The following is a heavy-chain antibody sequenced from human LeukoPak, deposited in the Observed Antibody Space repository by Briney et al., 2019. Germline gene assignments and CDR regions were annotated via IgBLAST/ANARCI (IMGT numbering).Heavy chain of an antibody. CDR3: ARAVCDSSGYYFDY. V-gene: IGHV3-21*01. CDR2: ISGSSSSI. CDR1: GFTFSSYS. J-gene: IGHJ4*02. Sequence: PGGSLRLSCAASGFTFSSYSMDWVRQAPGKGLEWVSSISGSSSSIYYADSLKGRFTISRDNAKNSLYLQMNSLRAEDTAVYYCARAVCDSSGYYFDYWGQGTLVAVSS. D-gene: IGHD3-22*01.